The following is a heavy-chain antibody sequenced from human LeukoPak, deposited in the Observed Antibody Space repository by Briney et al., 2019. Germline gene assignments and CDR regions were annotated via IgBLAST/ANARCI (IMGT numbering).Heavy chain of an antibody. CDR3: AREHRASYNWFDP. D-gene: IGHD6-6*01. V-gene: IGHV1-2*02. J-gene: IGHJ5*02. CDR1: GYTFTGYY. CDR2: INPNSGGT. Sequence: ASVKVSCKASGYTFTGYYMHWVRQAPGQGLEWMGWINPNSGGTNYAQKFQGRVTMTRDTSISTAYMELSRLRSDDTAVYYCAREHRASYNWFDPWGQGTLVTDSS.